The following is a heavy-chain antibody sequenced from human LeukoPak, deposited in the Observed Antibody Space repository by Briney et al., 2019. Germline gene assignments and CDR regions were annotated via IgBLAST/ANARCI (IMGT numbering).Heavy chain of an antibody. D-gene: IGHD4-23*01. Sequence: AASVRVSCKTSGGTFGSYVISWVRQAPGQGLDWMGGILPIFGTADYARKFQGRVTITADESTNTAYMELKSLTSEDTAVYYCARDRGGLDPWGQGTLVTVSS. CDR2: ILPIFGTA. CDR3: ARDRGGLDP. CDR1: GGTFGSYV. J-gene: IGHJ5*02. V-gene: IGHV1-69*13.